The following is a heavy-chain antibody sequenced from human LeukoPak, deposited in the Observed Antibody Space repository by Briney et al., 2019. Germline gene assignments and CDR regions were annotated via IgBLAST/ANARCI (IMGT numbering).Heavy chain of an antibody. CDR2: IQYSRSS. V-gene: IGHV4-59*01. Sequence: SETLSLTCTVSGGSISSYYWSWIRQPPGKGLEWIGSIQYSRSSNYNSSLTSRVTVSVDTSKNQFSLNLSSVTAADTAVYYCARGVSGYDWFLDYWGQGTLVTVSS. CDR1: GGSISSYY. D-gene: IGHD5-12*01. J-gene: IGHJ4*02. CDR3: ARGVSGYDWFLDY.